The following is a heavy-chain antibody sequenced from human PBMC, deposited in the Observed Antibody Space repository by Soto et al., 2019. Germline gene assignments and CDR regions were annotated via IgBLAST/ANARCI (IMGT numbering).Heavy chain of an antibody. Sequence: HPGGSLRLSCAASGFTVSSNYMSWVRQAPGKGLEWVSAISGSGGSTYYADSVKGRFTISRDNSKNTLYLQMNSLRAEDTAVYYCAKSGRFGELHLWPVIDAFDIWGQGTMVTVSS. CDR2: ISGSGGST. D-gene: IGHD3-10*01. J-gene: IGHJ3*02. CDR3: AKSGRFGELHLWPVIDAFDI. CDR1: GFTVSSNY. V-gene: IGHV3-23*01.